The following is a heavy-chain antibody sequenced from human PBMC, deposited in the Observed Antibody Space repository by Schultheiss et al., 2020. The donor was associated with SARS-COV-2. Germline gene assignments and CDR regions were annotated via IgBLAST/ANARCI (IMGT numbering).Heavy chain of an antibody. CDR1: GFTFSDYY. CDR3: VRVVITTGSDAFDI. CDR2: IWYDGSNK. J-gene: IGHJ3*02. Sequence: GGSLRLSCAASGFTFSDYYMSWIRQAPGKGLEWVAVIWYDGSNKYYADSVKGRFTISRDNSKNTLYLQMNSLRAEDTAVYYCVRVVITTGSDAFDIWGQGTMVTVSS. V-gene: IGHV3-33*08. D-gene: IGHD3-22*01.